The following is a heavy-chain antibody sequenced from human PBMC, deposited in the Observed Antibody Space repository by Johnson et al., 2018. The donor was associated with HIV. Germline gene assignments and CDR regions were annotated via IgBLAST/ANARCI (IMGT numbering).Heavy chain of an antibody. D-gene: IGHD6-13*01. Sequence: QVQLVESGGGLVQPGRSLRLSCAASGFTFSSYGMHWVRQAPGKGLEWVAFIQHDGKKELYGDSVKGRFTISRDNSKNTLYLYMTSLRSDDTTTYYCAKDWGAAAGSGAFDIWGQGALVTVSS. CDR1: GFTFSSYG. J-gene: IGHJ3*02. CDR2: IQHDGKKE. V-gene: IGHV3-30*18. CDR3: AKDWGAAAGSGAFDI.